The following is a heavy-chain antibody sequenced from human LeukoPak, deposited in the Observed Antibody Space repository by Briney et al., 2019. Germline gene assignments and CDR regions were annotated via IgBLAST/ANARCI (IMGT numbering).Heavy chain of an antibody. CDR1: GYTFTSYY. CDR2: INPSGGST. Sequence: ASVKVSCKASGYTFTSYYMHWVRRAPGQGLEWMGIINPSGGSTSYAQKFQGRVTMTRDTSTSTVYMELSSLRSEDTAVYYCARVGTTVTTLDAFDIWGQGTMVTVSS. V-gene: IGHV1-46*01. D-gene: IGHD4-17*01. CDR3: ARVGTTVTTLDAFDI. J-gene: IGHJ3*02.